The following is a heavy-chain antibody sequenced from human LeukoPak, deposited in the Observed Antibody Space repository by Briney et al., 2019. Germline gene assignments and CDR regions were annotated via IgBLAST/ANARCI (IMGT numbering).Heavy chain of an antibody. CDR2: INHSGST. J-gene: IGHJ3*02. Sequence: SETLSLTCAVYGGSFSGYYWSWIRQPPGKGLEWIGEINHSGSTNYNPSLKSRVTISVDTSKNQFSLKLSSVTAADTALYYCARAPGGYCSSTSCYRRYAFDIWGQGTMVTVSS. D-gene: IGHD2-2*03. CDR1: GGSFSGYY. CDR3: ARAPGGYCSSTSCYRRYAFDI. V-gene: IGHV4-34*01.